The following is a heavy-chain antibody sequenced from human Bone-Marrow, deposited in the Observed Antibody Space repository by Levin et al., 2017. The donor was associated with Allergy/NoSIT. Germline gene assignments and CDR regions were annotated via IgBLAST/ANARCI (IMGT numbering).Heavy chain of an antibody. V-gene: IGHV3-53*01. Sequence: PGESLKISCVASGFTVSNHYMSWVRQPPGKGLEWVSLIYSGGTTSYADSVRGRFTISSDKSTDTLYLPMNSLRAEDTGVYYCSSNRLSAAAGGQGTLVTVSS. CDR3: SSNRLSAAA. CDR2: IYSGGTT. CDR1: GFTVSNHY. D-gene: IGHD6-13*01. J-gene: IGHJ4*02.